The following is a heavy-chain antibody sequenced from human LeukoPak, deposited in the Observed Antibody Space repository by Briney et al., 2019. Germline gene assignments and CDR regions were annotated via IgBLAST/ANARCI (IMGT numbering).Heavy chain of an antibody. CDR1: DYTFTSYG. D-gene: IGHD2-21*01. V-gene: IGHV1-18*01. CDR3: ARSSSVTIPGYYFDY. CDR2: ISAYNGNT. J-gene: IGHJ4*02. Sequence: VASVKVSCKASDYTFTSYGISWVRQAPGQGLEWMGRISAYNGNTNYAQKFQGRVTVTTDTSTSTAYMELRSLRSDDTAVYYCARSSSVTIPGYYFDYWGQGTLVTVSS.